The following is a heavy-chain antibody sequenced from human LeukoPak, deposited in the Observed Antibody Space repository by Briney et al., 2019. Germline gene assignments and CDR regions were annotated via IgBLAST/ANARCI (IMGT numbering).Heavy chain of an antibody. V-gene: IGHV4-59*08. CDR3: ARHRRIAAVDY. CDR2: IYYSGST. CDR1: GGSISSYY. J-gene: IGHJ4*02. D-gene: IGHD6-6*01. Sequence: SETLSLTCTVSGGSISSYYWSWIRQPPGKGLEWIGYIYYSGSTNYNPSLKSRVTISVDTSKNQFSLKLSSVTAADTAVYYCARHRRIAAVDYWGQGTLVTVSS.